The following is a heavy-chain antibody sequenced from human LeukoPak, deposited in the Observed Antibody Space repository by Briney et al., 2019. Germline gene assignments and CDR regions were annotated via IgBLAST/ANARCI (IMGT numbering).Heavy chain of an antibody. V-gene: IGHV4-59*06. CDR2: IYYSGST. D-gene: IGHD3-10*01. Sequence: SETLSLTCSVSGGSISSYYWSWIRQHPGKGLEWIGYIYYSGSTYYNPSLKSRVTISVDTSKNQFSLKLSSVTAADTAVYYCAMGLWFGEPNWFDPWGQGTLVTVSS. CDR1: GGSISSYY. J-gene: IGHJ5*02. CDR3: AMGLWFGEPNWFDP.